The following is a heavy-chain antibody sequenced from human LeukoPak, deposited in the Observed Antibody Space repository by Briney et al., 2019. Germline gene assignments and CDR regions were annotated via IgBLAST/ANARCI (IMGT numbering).Heavy chain of an antibody. V-gene: IGHV3-48*03. CDR3: ARVRRIGAYPSFFDY. CDR1: GFTFSSYE. J-gene: IGHJ4*02. CDR2: ISSSGSTI. D-gene: IGHD3-16*01. Sequence: GGSLRLSCVASGFTFSSYEMNWVRQAPGKGLEWVSYISSSGSTIYYPDSVKGRFTISRDNAKNSLYLQMNSLRAEDTAVYYCARVRRIGAYPSFFDYWGQGTLVTVSS.